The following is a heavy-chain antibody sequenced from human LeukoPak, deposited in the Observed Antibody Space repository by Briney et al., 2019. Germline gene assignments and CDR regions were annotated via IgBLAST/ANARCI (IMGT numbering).Heavy chain of an antibody. Sequence: SETLSLTCTVSGGSISSSSYYWGWIRQPPGKGLEWIGSTYYSGSTYYNPSLKSRVTISVDTSKNQFSLKLSSVTAADTAVYYCARRKLDSSWYSWGQGIFQRWGQGTLVTVSS. CDR2: TYYSGST. CDR3: ARRKLDSSWYSWGQGIFQR. J-gene: IGHJ1*01. V-gene: IGHV4-39*01. CDR1: GGSISSSSYY. D-gene: IGHD6-13*01.